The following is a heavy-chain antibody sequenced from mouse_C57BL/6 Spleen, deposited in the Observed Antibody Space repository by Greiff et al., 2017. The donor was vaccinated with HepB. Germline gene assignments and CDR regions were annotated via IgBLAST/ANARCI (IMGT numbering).Heavy chain of an antibody. Sequence: ESGPGLVKPSQSLSLTCSVTGYSITSGYYWNWIRQFPGNKLEWMGYISYDGSNNYNPSLKNRISITRDTSKNQFFLKLNSVTTEDTATYYCAREGDHYYGSSYWYFDVWGTGTTVTVSS. D-gene: IGHD1-1*01. CDR3: AREGDHYYGSSYWYFDV. V-gene: IGHV3-6*01. CDR1: GYSITSGYY. CDR2: ISYDGSN. J-gene: IGHJ1*03.